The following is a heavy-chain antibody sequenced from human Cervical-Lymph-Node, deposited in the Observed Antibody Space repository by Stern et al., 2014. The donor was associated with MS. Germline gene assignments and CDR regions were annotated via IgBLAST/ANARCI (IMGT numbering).Heavy chain of an antibody. D-gene: IGHD3-9*01. J-gene: IGHJ6*02. CDR3: AKVAHHFRYFDPIAGPYGLDV. Sequence: QVQLVQSGAEVKKPGASVKVSCRASGYTFTSYDINWVRQASGQGLEWMGWINPDSTNTGSAQKFQGRVTMTRDTSISTAYMELNNLRSDDTAVYYCAKVAHHFRYFDPIAGPYGLDVWGQGTTVTVSS. CDR1: GYTFTSYD. V-gene: IGHV1-8*01. CDR2: INPDSTNT.